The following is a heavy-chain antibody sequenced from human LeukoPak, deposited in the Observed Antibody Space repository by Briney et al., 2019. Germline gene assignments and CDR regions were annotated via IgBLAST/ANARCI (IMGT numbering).Heavy chain of an antibody. J-gene: IGHJ3*02. Sequence: GTSLRLSCAASGLLPNAFAMHWVRQAPGKGLEWVAVISYDGSNKYYADSVKGRFTISRDNSKNTLYLQMNSLRAEDTAVYYCARERGGGGFVDAFDIWGQGTMVTVSS. CDR3: ARERGGGGFVDAFDI. V-gene: IGHV3-30-3*01. D-gene: IGHD2-21*01. CDR2: ISYDGSNK. CDR1: GLLPNAFA.